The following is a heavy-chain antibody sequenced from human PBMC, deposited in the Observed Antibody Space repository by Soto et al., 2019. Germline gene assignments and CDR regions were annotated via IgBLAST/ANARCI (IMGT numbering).Heavy chain of an antibody. D-gene: IGHD1-7*01. Sequence: QVQLVQSGAEVKKPGSSVKVSCKASGGTFSSYAISWVRQAPGQGLEWMGGFIPIFGTADYAQKFQGRVTITADESTSTAYMELSSLRSEDTAVYYCARVLTGTTLAYGMDVWGQGTTVTVSS. V-gene: IGHV1-69*12. CDR3: ARVLTGTTLAYGMDV. J-gene: IGHJ6*02. CDR1: GGTFSSYA. CDR2: FIPIFGTA.